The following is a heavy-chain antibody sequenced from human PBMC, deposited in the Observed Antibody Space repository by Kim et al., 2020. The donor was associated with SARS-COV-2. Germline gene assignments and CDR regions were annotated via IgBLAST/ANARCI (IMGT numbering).Heavy chain of an antibody. CDR2: IYYSGSS. V-gene: IGHV4-59*01. Sequence: SETLSLTCTVSGGSISSYYWSWIRQPPGKGLEWIGYIYYSGSSNYNPSLKSRVTISVDTSKNQFSLKLISVTAADTAVYYCARDEKLSQYSSGWYHYHYGMDVWGQGTTVTVSS. CDR3: ARDEKLSQYSSGWYHYHYGMDV. J-gene: IGHJ6*02. D-gene: IGHD6-19*01. CDR1: GGSISSYY.